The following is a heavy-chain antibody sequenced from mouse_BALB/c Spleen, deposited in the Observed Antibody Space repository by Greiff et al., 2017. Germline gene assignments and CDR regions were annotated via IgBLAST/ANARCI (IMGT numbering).Heavy chain of an antibody. J-gene: IGHJ2*01. D-gene: IGHD2-1*01. Sequence: EVKLEESGGGLVKPGGSLKLSCAASGFTFSDYYMYWVRQTPEKRLEWVATISDGGSYTYYPDSVKGRFTISRDNAKNNLYLQMSSLKSEDTAMYYCAGGNYDVDYWGQGTTLTVSS. V-gene: IGHV5-4*02. CDR2: ISDGGSYT. CDR1: GFTFSDYY. CDR3: AGGNYDVDY.